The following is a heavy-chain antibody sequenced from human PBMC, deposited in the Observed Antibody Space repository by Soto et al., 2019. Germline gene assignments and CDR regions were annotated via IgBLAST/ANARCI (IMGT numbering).Heavy chain of an antibody. D-gene: IGHD1-26*01. Sequence: GGSLRLSCAASGFIFENFGLSCVSQDPGKGLEWISSISGSGFKKYYADSVKGRFTISRDNSKSTVYLELNNLSAEDTGVYHCAKNQGVELVPLATVDWFDPGGQGSVVTVSS. CDR3: AKNQGVELVPLATVDWFDP. J-gene: IGHJ5*02. CDR1: GFIFENFG. CDR2: ISGSGFKK. V-gene: IGHV3-23*01.